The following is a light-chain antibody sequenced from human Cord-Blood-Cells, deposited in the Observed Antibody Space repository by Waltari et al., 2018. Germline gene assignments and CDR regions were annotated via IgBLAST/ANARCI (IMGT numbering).Light chain of an antibody. CDR3: SSYTSSSIWV. CDR2: DVS. J-gene: IGLJ3*02. CDR1: SSDVGGYNY. V-gene: IGLV2-14*01. Sequence: QSALTQPASVSGSPGQSITISCTGNSSDVGGYNYVSWYQQHPGKAPKLMIYDVSKRPSGVSNRFSGSKSGNTASLTISGLQAEDEADYYCSSYTSSSIWVFGGGTKLTVL.